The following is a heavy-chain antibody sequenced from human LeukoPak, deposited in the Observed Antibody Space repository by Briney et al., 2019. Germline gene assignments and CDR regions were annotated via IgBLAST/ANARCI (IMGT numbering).Heavy chain of an antibody. CDR3: ARDLYGGDYYFDY. J-gene: IGHJ4*02. V-gene: IGHV1-69*04. CDR2: IIPILGIA. D-gene: IGHD2-21*02. Sequence: SVKVSCKASGGTFSSYAISWVRQAPGQGLEWMGRIIPILGIANYAQKFQGRVTITADKSTSTAYMELSSLRSEDTAVYYCARDLYGGDYYFDYWGQGTLVTVSS. CDR1: GGTFSSYA.